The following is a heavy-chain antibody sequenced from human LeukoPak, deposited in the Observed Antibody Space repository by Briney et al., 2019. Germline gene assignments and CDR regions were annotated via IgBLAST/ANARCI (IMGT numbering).Heavy chain of an antibody. D-gene: IGHD2-2*01. CDR1: GGSFSGYY. J-gene: IGHJ6*02. CDR2: INHSGST. Sequence: PSETLSLTCAVYGGSFSGYYWSWIRQPPGKGLEWIGEINHSGSTNYNPSLKSRVTISVDTSKNQFSLKLSSVTAADTAVYYCARGVCSSTSCYGDYYYGMDVWGQGTTVTVSS. V-gene: IGHV4-34*01. CDR3: ARGVCSSTSCYGDYYYGMDV.